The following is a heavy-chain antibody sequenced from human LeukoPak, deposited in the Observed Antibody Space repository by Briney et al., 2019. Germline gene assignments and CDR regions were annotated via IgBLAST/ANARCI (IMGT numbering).Heavy chain of an antibody. V-gene: IGHV1-69*13. CDR2: IIPVSGTA. Sequence: SVKASCKASGTGGTFSSYTISWVRQAPGQGLEWMGGIIPVSGTANYAQKFQGRVTITADESTTTAYMELNSLRSDDTAVYYCARASSGFSYGSAWGQGTLVTVSS. J-gene: IGHJ5*02. CDR3: ARASSGFSYGSA. D-gene: IGHD5-18*01. CDR1: GTGGTFSSYT.